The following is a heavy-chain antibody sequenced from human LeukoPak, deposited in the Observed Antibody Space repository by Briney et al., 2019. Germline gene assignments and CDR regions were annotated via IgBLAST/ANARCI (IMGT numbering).Heavy chain of an antibody. CDR3: ARRAGAYSRPYDY. CDR2: IYSGGST. D-gene: IGHD4/OR15-4a*01. V-gene: IGHV3-53*01. CDR1: GFTVSSNY. J-gene: IGHJ4*02. Sequence: GGSLRLSCAASGFTVSSNYMSWVRQAPGKGLEWVSVIYSGGSTHYSDSVKGRFTISRDNSKNTLYLQMNSLRAEDTAVYYCARRAGAYSRPYDYWGQGTLVTVSS.